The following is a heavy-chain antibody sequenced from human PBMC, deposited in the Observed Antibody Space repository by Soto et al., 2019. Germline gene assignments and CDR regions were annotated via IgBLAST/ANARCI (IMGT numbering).Heavy chain of an antibody. CDR2: INYSGST. J-gene: IGHJ3*02. Sequence: QVQLQESGPGLVKPSQTLSLTCTVSGGSISSGGYFWSWIRQHPGKGLEWIGDINYSGSTYSNPSLKSRVTIPVDTSKNQFSLKLSSVTAADPAVYYCARDILLWFGELPPRAHDAFDIWGQGTMVTVSS. CDR1: GGSISSGGYF. D-gene: IGHD3-10*01. V-gene: IGHV4-31*03. CDR3: ARDILLWFGELPPRAHDAFDI.